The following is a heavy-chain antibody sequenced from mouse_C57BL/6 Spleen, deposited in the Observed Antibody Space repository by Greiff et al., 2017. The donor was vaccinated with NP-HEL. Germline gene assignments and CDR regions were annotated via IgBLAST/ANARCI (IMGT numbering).Heavy chain of an antibody. CDR1: GYTFTDYN. CDR2: INPNNGGT. CDR3: ASRSSYYFDY. J-gene: IGHJ2*01. V-gene: IGHV1-22*01. Sequence: VHVKQSGPELVKPGASVKMSCKASGYTFTDYNMHWVKQSHGKSLEWIGYINPNNGGTSYNQKFKGKATLTVNKSSSTAYMELRSLTSEDSAVYYCASRSSYYFDYWGQGTTLTVSS. D-gene: IGHD1-1*01.